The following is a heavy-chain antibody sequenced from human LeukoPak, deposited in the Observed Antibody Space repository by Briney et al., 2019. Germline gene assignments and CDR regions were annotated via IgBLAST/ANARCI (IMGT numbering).Heavy chain of an antibody. CDR2: ISSNGGST. D-gene: IGHD2-15*01. CDR3: ARESCSGGSCYMDP. CDR1: GFTFSSYA. J-gene: IGHJ5*02. Sequence: GGSLRLSCAASGFTFSSYAMHWVRQAPGKGLEYVSSISSNGGSTYYANSVKGRFTISRDNSKNTLYLQMGSLRAEDMAVYYCARESCSGGSCYMDPWGQGTLVTVSS. V-gene: IGHV3-64*01.